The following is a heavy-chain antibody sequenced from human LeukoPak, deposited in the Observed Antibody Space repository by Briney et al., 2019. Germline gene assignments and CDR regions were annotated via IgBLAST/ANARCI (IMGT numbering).Heavy chain of an antibody. CDR1: GYTLTELS. V-gene: IGHV1-24*01. CDR3: ANTPLLGGATTRSFDH. Sequence: ASVKVSCKVSGYTLTELSMHWVRQAPGKGLEWMGGFDPEDGETIYAQKFRGRVTMTEDTSTDTAYMELSSLRSEDTAVYYCANTPLLGGATTRSFDHRGQGTLVTVSS. J-gene: IGHJ4*02. CDR2: FDPEDGET. D-gene: IGHD1-26*01.